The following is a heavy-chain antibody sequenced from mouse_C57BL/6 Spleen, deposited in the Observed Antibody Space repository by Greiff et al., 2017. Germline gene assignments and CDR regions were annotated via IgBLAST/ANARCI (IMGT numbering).Heavy chain of an antibody. V-gene: IGHV3-6*01. J-gene: IGHJ2*01. Sequence: EVKLQESGPGLVKPSQSLSLTCPVTGYSITSGYYWNWIRQFPGNKLEWMGYISYDGSNNYNPSLKNRISITRDTSKNQFFLKLNSVTTEDTATYYCAGDPVILLRSDYFDYWGQGTTLTVSS. CDR3: AGDPVILLRSDYFDY. CDR2: ISYDGSN. D-gene: IGHD1-1*01. CDR1: GYSITSGYY.